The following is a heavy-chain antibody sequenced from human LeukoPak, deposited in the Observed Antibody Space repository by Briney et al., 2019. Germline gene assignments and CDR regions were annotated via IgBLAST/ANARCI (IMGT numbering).Heavy chain of an antibody. CDR1: GFTFSNYG. CDR2: ISGDGVST. CDR3: AKESGKFDY. V-gene: IGHV3-43*02. Sequence: GSLRLSCAVSGFTFSNYGMHWVRQAPGKGLEWVSLISGDGVSTFYADSVKGRFSISRDNSKNSLYLEMNSLRTEDAAMYYCAKESGKFDYWGQGTLVAVSS. J-gene: IGHJ4*02.